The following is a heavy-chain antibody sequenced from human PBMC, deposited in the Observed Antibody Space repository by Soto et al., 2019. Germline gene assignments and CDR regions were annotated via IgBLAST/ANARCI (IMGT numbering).Heavy chain of an antibody. D-gene: IGHD3-3*01. V-gene: IGHV4-39*01. J-gene: IGHJ6*02. CDR3: ARGYYDFWSGLNLYYYYYGMDV. CDR1: GGSISSSSYY. Sequence: SETLSLTCTVSGGSISSSSYYWGWIRQPPGKGLEWIGSIYYSGSTYYNPSLKSRVTISVDTSKNQFSLKLSSVTAADTAVYYCARGYYDFWSGLNLYYYYYGMDVWGQGTTVTVSS. CDR2: IYYSGST.